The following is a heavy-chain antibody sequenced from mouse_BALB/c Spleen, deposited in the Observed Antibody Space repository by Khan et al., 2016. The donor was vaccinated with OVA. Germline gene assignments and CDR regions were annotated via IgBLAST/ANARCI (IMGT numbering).Heavy chain of an antibody. J-gene: IGHJ3*01. CDR1: GFSLTSSG. Sequence: QVQLKESGPGLVQPSQSLSITCTVSGFSLTSSGVHWVRQSPGKGLEWLGVIWSVGSTDYNAAFISRLTISKDNSKSQAFFKMNSLQANDTAIYYCARNYDYDEGLAYWGQGTLVTVSA. CDR3: ARNYDYDEGLAY. CDR2: IWSVGST. V-gene: IGHV2-2*02. D-gene: IGHD2-4*01.